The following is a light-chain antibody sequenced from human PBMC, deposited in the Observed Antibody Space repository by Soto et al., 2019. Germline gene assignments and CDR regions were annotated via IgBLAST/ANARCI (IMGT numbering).Light chain of an antibody. J-gene: IGLJ3*02. Sequence: QSALTQPPSVSGAPGQRVTISCTGSSSNIGAGYDVHWYQQLPGTAPKLLIYGNSNRPSGVPDRFSGSKSGTSASLAITGLQAEDEADYYCQSYDSSIRGVFGGGTKLTVL. CDR1: SSNIGAGYD. CDR2: GNS. V-gene: IGLV1-40*01. CDR3: QSYDSSIRGV.